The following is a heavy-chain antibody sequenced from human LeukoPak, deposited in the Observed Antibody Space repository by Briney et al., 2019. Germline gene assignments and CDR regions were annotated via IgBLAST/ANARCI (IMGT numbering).Heavy chain of an antibody. V-gene: IGHV4-39*01. CDR3: ASSRYFDWSRFDP. CDR2: IYYSGST. Sequence: SETLSLTCTVSGGSISSSSYYWGWIRQPPGKGLEWIGSIYYSGSTYYNPSLKSRVTISVDTSKNQFSLKLSSVTAADTAVYYCASSRYFDWSRFDPWGQGTLVTASS. D-gene: IGHD3-9*01. J-gene: IGHJ5*02. CDR1: GGSISSSSYY.